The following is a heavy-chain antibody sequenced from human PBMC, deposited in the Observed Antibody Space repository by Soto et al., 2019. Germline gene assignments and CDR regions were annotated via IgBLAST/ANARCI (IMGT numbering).Heavy chain of an antibody. CDR2: ISVSGST. J-gene: IGHJ4*02. CDR1: GLTFSTYA. V-gene: IGHV3-23*01. Sequence: GGSLRLSCTASGLTFSTYAMSWVRQAPGKGLEWVSTISVSGSTYYADSVKGRFTISRDKSKNTLYLQMNSLRAEDTAIYYCAKDRHYGSGTYSDSYLDYWGQGTLVTVSS. CDR3: AKDRHYGSGTYSDSYLDY. D-gene: IGHD3-10*01.